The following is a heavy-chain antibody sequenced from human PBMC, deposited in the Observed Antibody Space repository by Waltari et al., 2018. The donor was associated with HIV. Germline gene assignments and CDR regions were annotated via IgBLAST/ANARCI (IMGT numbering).Heavy chain of an antibody. D-gene: IGHD5-18*01. Sequence: QVHLQASGPGLVKPSETLSLTCTVSGGSITNYYWSLIRQPPGKGLEWVGYIHSSGRTNYNPSLKSRVTMSVATSKNQFSLNLSSVTTADTAVYYCARGGNGYAYGDYYYFGMDVWGQGTTVTVSS. CDR2: IHSSGRT. CDR3: ARGGNGYAYGDYYYFGMDV. J-gene: IGHJ6*02. V-gene: IGHV4-59*01. CDR1: GGSITNYY.